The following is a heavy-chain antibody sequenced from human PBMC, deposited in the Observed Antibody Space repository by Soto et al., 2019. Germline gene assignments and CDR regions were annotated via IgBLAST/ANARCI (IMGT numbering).Heavy chain of an antibody. Sequence: EVQLLESGGGLVQPGGSLTVSCAASGFIFKNYAMTWVRQTPGKGLEWVSTVSDSASNTYYTDSVKGRFTISRDNSKSTLSLQMNSLRAEDTALYYCALSRGYSYGHFMVSAFDVWGQGTMVTVSS. CDR2: VSDSASNT. J-gene: IGHJ3*01. V-gene: IGHV3-23*01. D-gene: IGHD5-18*01. CDR3: ALSRGYSYGHFMVSAFDV. CDR1: GFIFKNYA.